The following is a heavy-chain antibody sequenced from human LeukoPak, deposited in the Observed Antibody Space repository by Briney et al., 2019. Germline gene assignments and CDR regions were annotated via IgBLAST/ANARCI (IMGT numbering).Heavy chain of an antibody. V-gene: IGHV1-69*13. CDR3: ARAAGSAYYYDSSGYPSDY. J-gene: IGHJ4*02. CDR1: GYTFTGYY. CDR2: IIPIFGTA. Sequence: ASVKVSYKASGYTFTGYYMHWVRQAPGQGLEWMGGIIPIFGTANYAQKFQGRVTITADEPTSTAYMELSSLRSEDTAVYYCARAAGSAYYYDSSGYPSDYWGQGTLVTVSS. D-gene: IGHD3-22*01.